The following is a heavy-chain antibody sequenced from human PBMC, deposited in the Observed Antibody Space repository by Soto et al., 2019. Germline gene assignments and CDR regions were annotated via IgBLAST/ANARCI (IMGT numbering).Heavy chain of an antibody. D-gene: IGHD3-10*01. CDR3: ARHNYGSGSTYFDY. CDR2: IYYSGST. V-gene: IGHV4-59*08. CDR1: GGSISSYY. J-gene: IGHJ4*02. Sequence: SETLSLTCTVSGGSISSYYWSWIRHPPGKGLEWIGYIYYSGSTNYNPSLKSRVTISVDTSKNQFSLKLNSMTAADTAVYYCARHNYGSGSTYFDYWGQGTLVTVSS.